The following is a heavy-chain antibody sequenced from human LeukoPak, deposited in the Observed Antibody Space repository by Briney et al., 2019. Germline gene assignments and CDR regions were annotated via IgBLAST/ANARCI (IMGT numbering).Heavy chain of an antibody. CDR2: IYYSGST. Sequence: SETLSLTCTVSGGSISSSSYYWGWIRQPPGKGLEWIGSIYYSGSTYYNPSLKSRVTISVDTSKNQFSLKLSSVTAADTAVYYCARALTMVRGAPNLYNWFDPWGQGTLVTVSS. J-gene: IGHJ5*02. V-gene: IGHV4-39*07. CDR1: GGSISSSSYY. CDR3: ARALTMVRGAPNLYNWFDP. D-gene: IGHD3-10*01.